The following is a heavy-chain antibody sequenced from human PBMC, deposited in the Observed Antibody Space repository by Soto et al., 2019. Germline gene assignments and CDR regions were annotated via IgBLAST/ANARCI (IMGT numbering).Heavy chain of an antibody. CDR2: IWYDGSNK. CDR1: GFTFSSYG. D-gene: IGHD4-17*01. V-gene: IGHV3-33*01. J-gene: IGHJ6*02. CDR3: AREAYGDYVLQYYYYGMDV. Sequence: GGSLRLSCAASGFTFSSYGMHWVRQAPGKGLEWVAVIWYDGSNKYYADSVKGRFTISRDNSKNTLYLQMNSLRAEDTAVYYCAREAYGDYVLQYYYYGMDVWGQGTTVTVSS.